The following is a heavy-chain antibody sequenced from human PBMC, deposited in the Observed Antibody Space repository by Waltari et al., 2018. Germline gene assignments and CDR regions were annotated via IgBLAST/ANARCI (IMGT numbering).Heavy chain of an antibody. Sequence: QVQLVQSGAEVKKPGASVKVSCKVSGYTITELSMHWVRQAPGKGREWQGGFYTDAGETIYEQKFQGRVTMTEDTSTDTAYMALSSLRSEDTAVYYCATARGYSYGGRDWGQGTLVTVSS. CDR3: ATARGYSYGGRD. D-gene: IGHD5-18*01. CDR1: GYTITELS. J-gene: IGHJ4*02. CDR2: FYTDAGET. V-gene: IGHV1-24*01.